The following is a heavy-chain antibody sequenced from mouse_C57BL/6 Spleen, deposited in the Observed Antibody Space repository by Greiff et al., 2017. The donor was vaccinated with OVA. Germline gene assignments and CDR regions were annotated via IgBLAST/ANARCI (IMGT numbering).Heavy chain of an antibody. CDR1: GYTFTDYN. V-gene: IGHV1-22*01. J-gene: IGHJ4*01. D-gene: IGHD2-1*01. Sequence: EVQLQQSGPELVKPGASVKMSCKASGYTFTDYNMHWVKQSHGKSLEWIGYINPNNGGTSYNQKFKGKATLTVNKSSSTAYMELRSLTSEDSAVYYCARGPIYYGNYVGAMDYWGQGTSVTVSS. CDR2: INPNNGGT. CDR3: ARGPIYYGNYVGAMDY.